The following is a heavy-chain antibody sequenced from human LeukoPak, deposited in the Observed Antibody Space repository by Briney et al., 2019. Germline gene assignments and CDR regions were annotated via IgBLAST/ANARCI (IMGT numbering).Heavy chain of an antibody. D-gene: IGHD5-18*01. CDR3: CKHGLGAVVKSD. CDR2: INTNTGNP. J-gene: IGHJ4*02. Sequence: ASVQVSCKASGYTFTSYAMKWVRQPPAKGLEGVGWINTNTGNPTYAQGFTGRILFTLDTSHNTAYLQINSLKREDHAVYYRCKHGLGAVVKSDWGQGTLVTVSS. CDR1: GYTFTSYA. V-gene: IGHV7-4-1*02.